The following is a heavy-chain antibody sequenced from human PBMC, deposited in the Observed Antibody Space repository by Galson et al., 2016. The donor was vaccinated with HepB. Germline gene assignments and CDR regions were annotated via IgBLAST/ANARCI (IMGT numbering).Heavy chain of an antibody. CDR3: ARADLHLEPAGFDL. V-gene: IGHV3-7*01. CDR1: GFSFDKYW. Sequence: SLRLSCAASGFSFDKYWMSWVRQAPGKGLEWVANIKYGGSAKDYVDSVKGRFTISRDDAKNSLYLQMSSLTVEDTAIYYCARADLHLEPAGFDLWGPGTLVTVSS. J-gene: IGHJ3*01. CDR2: IKYGGSAK. D-gene: IGHD1-1*01.